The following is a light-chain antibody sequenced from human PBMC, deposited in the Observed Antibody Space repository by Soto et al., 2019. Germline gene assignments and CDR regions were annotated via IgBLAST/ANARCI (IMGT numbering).Light chain of an antibody. CDR1: SGSIATNY. J-gene: IGLJ2*01. CDR3: QSYDGSNPDVV. CDR2: EDT. V-gene: IGLV6-57*02. Sequence: NFMLTQPHSVSESPGKTVTISCTGSSGSIATNYVQRYQQRPGSAPTTVIYEDTQRPSGVPERFSGSIDSSSNSASLTISGLKTEDEADYYCQSYDGSNPDVVFGGGTKLT.